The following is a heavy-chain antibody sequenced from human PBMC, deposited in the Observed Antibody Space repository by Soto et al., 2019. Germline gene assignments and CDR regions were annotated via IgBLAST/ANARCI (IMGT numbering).Heavy chain of an antibody. J-gene: IGHJ6*02. CDR1: GYSFTNYW. CDR2: IYPGDSDA. Sequence: GESLKISCKGSGYSFTNYWIGWVRQMPGKGLEWMGIIYPGDSDARYSPSFQGQVTISADKSISTAYLQWSSLKASDTAMYYCARFGDILTGYSHGMDVWGQGTTVTVSS. D-gene: IGHD3-9*01. CDR3: ARFGDILTGYSHGMDV. V-gene: IGHV5-51*01.